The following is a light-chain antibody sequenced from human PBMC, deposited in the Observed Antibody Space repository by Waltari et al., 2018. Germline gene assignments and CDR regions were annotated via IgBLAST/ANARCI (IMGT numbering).Light chain of an antibody. CDR3: QQSYGRPYT. J-gene: IGKJ2*01. Sequence: DIQMTQSPSSLSASVGDRVNITCRASHRLNYFLNWYQQKPGKAPKLLIFAASRLQDGVPSRFSGTGSETDFTLTIAGLQPEDFATYFCQQSYGRPYTFGQGTKLEI. CDR2: AAS. V-gene: IGKV1-39*01. CDR1: HRLNYF.